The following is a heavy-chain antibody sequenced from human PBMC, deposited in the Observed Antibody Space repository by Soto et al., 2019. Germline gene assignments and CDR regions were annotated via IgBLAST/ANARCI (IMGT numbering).Heavy chain of an antibody. CDR1: GDSFSSNSAT. D-gene: IGHD3-10*01. Sequence: SQTLSLTCAISGDSFSSNSATWNWIRQSPSRGLQWLGRTYYRSKWFHDYAVSVESRITINPDTSKNQFSLQLISVTPEDTAVYYCARSITGSAYLDYWGQGTLVTVSS. V-gene: IGHV6-1*01. CDR2: TYYRSKWFH. CDR3: ARSITGSAYLDY. J-gene: IGHJ4*02.